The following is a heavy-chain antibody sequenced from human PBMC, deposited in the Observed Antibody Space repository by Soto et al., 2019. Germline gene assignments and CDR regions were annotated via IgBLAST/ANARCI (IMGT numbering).Heavy chain of an antibody. CDR3: ARVEPTSSSWPFDY. CDR1: GGSISSGGYY. V-gene: IGHV4-31*03. CDR2: IYYSGST. D-gene: IGHD6-13*01. J-gene: IGHJ4*02. Sequence: QVQLQESGPGLVKPSQTLSLTCTVSGGSISSGGYYGSWIRQHPGKGLEWIGYIYYSGSTYYNPSLKSRVTISVDTSKNQFSLKLSSVTAADTAVYYCARVEPTSSSWPFDYWGQGTLVTVSS.